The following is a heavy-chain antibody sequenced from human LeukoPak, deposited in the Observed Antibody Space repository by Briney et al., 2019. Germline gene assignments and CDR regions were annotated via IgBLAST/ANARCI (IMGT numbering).Heavy chain of an antibody. CDR3: ARDAYYYDTTGYYVVDF. CDR2: IYYSGST. CDR1: GGSISSSSYY. D-gene: IGHD3-22*01. Sequence: KSSETLSLTCTVSGGSISSSSYYWGWIRQPPGKGLEWIGNIYYSGSTYYNPSLKSRVTISVDTSKNQFSLKLSSVTAADTAVYYCARDAYYYDTTGYYVVDFWGQGTLVTVSS. V-gene: IGHV4-39*02. J-gene: IGHJ4*02.